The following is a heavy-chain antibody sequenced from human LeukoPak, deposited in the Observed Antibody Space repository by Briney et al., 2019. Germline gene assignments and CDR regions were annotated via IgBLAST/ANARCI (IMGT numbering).Heavy chain of an antibody. CDR3: ARPQSDYDILTGCED. V-gene: IGHV3-30*04. J-gene: IGHJ4*02. CDR1: GFTFSSYA. D-gene: IGHD3-9*01. CDR2: ISYDGSNK. Sequence: GRSLRLSCAAFGFTFSSYAMHWVRQAPGKGPEWVAVISYDGSNKYYADSVKGRFTISRDNSKNTLYLQMNSLRAEDTAVYYCARPQSDYDILTGCEDRGQGTLVTVSS.